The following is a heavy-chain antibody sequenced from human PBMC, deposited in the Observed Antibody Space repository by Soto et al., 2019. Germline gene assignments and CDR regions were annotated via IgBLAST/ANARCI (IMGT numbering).Heavy chain of an antibody. CDR3: AKAGGIAVPGTHLDY. V-gene: IGHV3-23*01. CDR2: ISGTGSST. D-gene: IGHD6-19*01. Sequence: EVQLLESGGGSVQPGGSLRLSCAASGFTFSSYAMSWVRQAPGKGLEWVSAISGTGSSTNYADSVEGRFTISRYNSKNTLYLQMSSLRAEDTAVYYCAKAGGIAVPGTHLDYWGQGTLVTVSS. CDR1: GFTFSSYA. J-gene: IGHJ4*02.